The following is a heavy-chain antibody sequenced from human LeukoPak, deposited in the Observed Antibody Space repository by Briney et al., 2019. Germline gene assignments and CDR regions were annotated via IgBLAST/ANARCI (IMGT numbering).Heavy chain of an antibody. V-gene: IGHV1-69*04. Sequence: SVKVSCKASGGTFSSYAVSWVRQAPGQGLEWMGTIIPIVGIANYAQKFQGRVTITADKSASTAYMELSSLRSEDTAVYYCARDGEMATIYFDYWGQGTLVTVSS. D-gene: IGHD5-24*01. CDR2: IIPIVGIA. J-gene: IGHJ4*02. CDR1: GGTFSSYA. CDR3: ARDGEMATIYFDY.